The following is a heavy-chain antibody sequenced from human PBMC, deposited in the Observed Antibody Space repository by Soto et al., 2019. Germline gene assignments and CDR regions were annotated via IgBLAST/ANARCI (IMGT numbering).Heavy chain of an antibody. CDR1: GGSISSYY. Sequence: SETLSLTCTVSGGSISSYYWSWIRQPPGKGLEWIGYIYYSGSTNYNPSLKSRVTISVDTSKNQFSLKLSSVTAADTAVYYCARGGRGYSYATRWFDPWGQGTLVTVSS. CDR2: IYYSGST. D-gene: IGHD5-18*01. CDR3: ARGGRGYSYATRWFDP. J-gene: IGHJ5*02. V-gene: IGHV4-59*01.